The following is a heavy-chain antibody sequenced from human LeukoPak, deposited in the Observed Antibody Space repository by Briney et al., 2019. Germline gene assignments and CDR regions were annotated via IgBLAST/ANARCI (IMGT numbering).Heavy chain of an antibody. CDR1: GGSFSGYY. CDR3: ASTHRRFGELLYYFDY. D-gene: IGHD3-10*01. V-gene: IGHV4-34*01. Sequence: SETLSLTCAVYGGSFSGYYWSWIRQPPGKGLEWIGEINHSGSTNYNPSLKSRVTISIDTSKNQFSLKLSSVTAADTAVHYCASTHRRFGELLYYFDYWGQGTLVTVSS. CDR2: INHSGST. J-gene: IGHJ4*02.